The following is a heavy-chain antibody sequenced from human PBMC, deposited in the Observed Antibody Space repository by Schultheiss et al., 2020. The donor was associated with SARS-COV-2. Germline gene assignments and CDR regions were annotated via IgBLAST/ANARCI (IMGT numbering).Heavy chain of an antibody. Sequence: SQTLSLTCTVSGGSISSGAYYWSWIRQHPGKGLEWIGYIYYSGSTNYNPSLKSRVTISVDTSKNQFSLKLSSVTAADTAVYYCARSRTPVPLYWGQGTLVTVSS. CDR2: IYYSGST. CDR3: ARSRTPVPLY. J-gene: IGHJ4*02. D-gene: IGHD4-23*01. V-gene: IGHV4-30-4*08. CDR1: GGSISSGAYY.